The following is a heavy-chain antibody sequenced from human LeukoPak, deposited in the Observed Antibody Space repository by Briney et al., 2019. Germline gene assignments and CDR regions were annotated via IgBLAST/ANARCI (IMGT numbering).Heavy chain of an antibody. CDR3: AREGYYGSGTYYGAFASYHYGMDV. Sequence: GGSLRLSCAASGFTFSSYGMHWVRHAPGKWLVWVSRISSDGSGTSYADSVKGQFTIYRDGAKNSLYMQIESLRAEDADVYYSAREGYYGSGTYYGAFASYHYGMDVWGQGTTVTVSS. D-gene: IGHD3-10*01. J-gene: IGHJ6*02. CDR1: GFTFSSYG. CDR2: ISSDGSGT. V-gene: IGHV3-74*01.